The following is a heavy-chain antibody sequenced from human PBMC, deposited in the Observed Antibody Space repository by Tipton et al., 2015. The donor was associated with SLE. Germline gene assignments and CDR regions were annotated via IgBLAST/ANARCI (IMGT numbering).Heavy chain of an antibody. Sequence: TLSLTCAVYGGSFSGYYWSWIRQPPGKGLEWIGEINHSGSTNYNPSLKSRVTISVDTSKNQFSLKLNSVTAADTAVYYCARRKYGLHTSRGWFDPWGQGTLVTVSS. J-gene: IGHJ5*02. D-gene: IGHD1-14*01. V-gene: IGHV4-34*01. CDR2: INHSGST. CDR1: GGSFSGYY. CDR3: ARRKYGLHTSRGWFDP.